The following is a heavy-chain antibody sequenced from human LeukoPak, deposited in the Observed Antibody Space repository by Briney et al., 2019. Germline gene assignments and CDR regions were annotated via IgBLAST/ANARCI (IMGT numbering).Heavy chain of an antibody. J-gene: IGHJ4*02. CDR3: VRHDSYIPY. CDR1: GFRFNNYA. Sequence: GGSLRLSCAASGFRFNNYAMSWVRQAPGKGLEWVSGIGDSGRSTYYADSVKGRFTISRDNSKNTVHLQMNNLRVDDTAVYFCVRHDSYIPYWGQGTLVTVSS. CDR2: IGDSGRST. V-gene: IGHV3-23*01. D-gene: IGHD5-18*01.